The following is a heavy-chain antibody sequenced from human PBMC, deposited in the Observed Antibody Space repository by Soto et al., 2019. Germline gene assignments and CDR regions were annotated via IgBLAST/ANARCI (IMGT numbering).Heavy chain of an antibody. D-gene: IGHD4-4*01. V-gene: IGHV4-39*01. Sequence: SETLSLTCTVSGGSISSSSYYWGWIRQPPGKGLEWIGSIYYSGSTYYNPSLKSRVTISVDTSKNQFSLKLSSVTAADTAVYYCARLVTTGFFHYYYYMDVWGKGTTVTVSS. J-gene: IGHJ6*03. CDR3: ARLVTTGFFHYYYYMDV. CDR1: GGSISSSSYY. CDR2: IYYSGST.